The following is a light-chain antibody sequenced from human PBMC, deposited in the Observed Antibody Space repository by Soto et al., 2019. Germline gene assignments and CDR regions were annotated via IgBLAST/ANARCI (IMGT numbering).Light chain of an antibody. V-gene: IGLV2-14*02. CDR2: EVT. CDR3: SSYRKTTFPHVV. CDR1: SSDVGTYDL. J-gene: IGLJ2*01. Sequence: QAVVTQPASVSGSPGQSITISCTGSSSDVGTYDLVSWYQHHPGAAPKLMIFEVTYRPTGISHRFSASKSGNTASLTISGLEAEDEAFYYCSSYRKTTFPHVVFGGGTKVTVL.